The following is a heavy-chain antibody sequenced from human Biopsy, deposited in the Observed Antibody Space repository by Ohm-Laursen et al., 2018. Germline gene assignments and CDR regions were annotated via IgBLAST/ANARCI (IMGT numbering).Heavy chain of an antibody. CDR3: VTSGAADSWGNYYCMDV. V-gene: IGHV3-21*01. CDR2: ISGSSTYI. D-gene: IGHD3-16*01. CDR1: VVTLSCYK. J-gene: IGHJ6*02. Sequence: GSLRLSCSASVVTLSCYKMNWVRQAPGKGLELVSSISGSSTYIYYADSVKGRFTITRDNAKNSLSLQMNSPMADATAVYYCVTSGAADSWGNYYCMDVWGQGTTVTVSS.